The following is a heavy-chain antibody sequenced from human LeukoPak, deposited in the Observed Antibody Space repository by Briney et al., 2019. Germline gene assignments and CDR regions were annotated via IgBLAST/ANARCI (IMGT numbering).Heavy chain of an antibody. CDR2: IYSGGST. V-gene: IGHV3-66*01. Sequence: GGSLRLSCAASGFTVSSNYMSWVRQAPGKGLEWVSVIYSGGSTYYADSVKGRFTISRDNSKNTLYLQMNSLRAEDTAVYYCARTYIVVVTASNWFDPWGQGTLVTVSS. CDR1: GFTVSSNY. CDR3: ARTYIVVVTASNWFDP. D-gene: IGHD2-21*02. J-gene: IGHJ5*02.